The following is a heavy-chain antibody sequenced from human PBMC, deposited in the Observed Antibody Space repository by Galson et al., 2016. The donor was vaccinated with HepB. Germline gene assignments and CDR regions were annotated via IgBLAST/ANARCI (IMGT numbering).Heavy chain of an antibody. D-gene: IGHD2-8*02. Sequence: SVKVSCKASGYTLTNYYIHWVRQAPGQGLEWVGIINPSAGSTMYAQKFHGRVSMTTNTSTSTVYMEVSSLRSEDTAVYYCARVPSLGGVRGMDVWGQGNTVTVSS. CDR2: INPSAGST. CDR3: ARVPSLGGVRGMDV. J-gene: IGHJ6*02. CDR1: GYTLTNYY. V-gene: IGHV1-46*01.